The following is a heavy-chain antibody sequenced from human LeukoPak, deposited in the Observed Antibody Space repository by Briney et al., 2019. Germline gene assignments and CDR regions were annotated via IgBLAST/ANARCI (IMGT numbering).Heavy chain of an antibody. CDR1: GCTFSSYS. CDR2: ISSSSSYI. J-gene: IGHJ5*02. D-gene: IGHD5-12*01. V-gene: IGHV3-21*01. CDR3: ARDLPRSGYDYHWFDP. Sequence: PGGSLRLSCAASGCTFSSYSMNWVRQAPGKGLEWVSSISSSSSYIYYADSVKGRFTISRDNAKNSLYLQMNSLRAEDTAVYYCARDLPRSGYDYHWFDPWGQGTLVTVSS.